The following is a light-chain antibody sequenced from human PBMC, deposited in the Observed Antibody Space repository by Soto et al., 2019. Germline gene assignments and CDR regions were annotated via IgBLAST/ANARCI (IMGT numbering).Light chain of an antibody. CDR2: GAS. CDR3: QQYGSSWT. CDR1: QSVSSRY. V-gene: IGKV3-20*01. J-gene: IGKJ1*01. Sequence: DIELTQSPGTLCLSPGERATLSCRASQSVSSRYLAWYQQKPGHAPRLLIYGASSRATGIPDRFSGSGSGTDFTLTISRLEPEYFAVYYCQQYGSSWTFGQGTKVDIK.